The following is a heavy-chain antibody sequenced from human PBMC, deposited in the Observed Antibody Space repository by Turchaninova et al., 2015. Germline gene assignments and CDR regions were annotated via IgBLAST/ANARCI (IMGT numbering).Heavy chain of an antibody. J-gene: IGHJ4*02. Sequence: VQLVESGGGLVQPGGSLRLSCEASGFALSTYWMHWVRQAPGKGLVWVSRISPAGRQTDYADSVKDRFFISGDNAKNTLYLEMNRLRAEDTAVYYCAALLSVDYWGQGILVTVSS. CDR2: ISPAGRQT. V-gene: IGHV3-74*01. D-gene: IGHD2/OR15-2a*01. CDR3: AALLSVDY. CDR1: GFALSTYW.